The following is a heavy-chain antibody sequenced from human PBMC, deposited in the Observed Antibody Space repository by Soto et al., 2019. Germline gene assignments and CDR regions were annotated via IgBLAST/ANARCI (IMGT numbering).Heavy chain of an antibody. D-gene: IGHD3-22*01. CDR2: IYPGDSDT. CDR1: GYSFTTYW. J-gene: IGHJ4*02. CDR3: ARGGADHYYDGTGYYQLDC. Sequence: EMQLVQSGAEVKKPGESLTISCQGSGYSFTTYWIVWVRQMPGKGLECMGVIYPGDSDTIYSPSFQGQVTISADKSISTAYLQCSSLKASDTAMYYCARGGADHYYDGTGYYQLDCWGQGTLVTVSS. V-gene: IGHV5-51*01.